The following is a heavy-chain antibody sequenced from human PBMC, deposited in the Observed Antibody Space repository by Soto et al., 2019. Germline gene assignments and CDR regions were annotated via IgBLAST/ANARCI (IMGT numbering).Heavy chain of an antibody. D-gene: IGHD5-12*01. J-gene: IGHJ2*01. CDR2: IYHSGST. CDR3: ARHVLVATGAGSRPYWYFDL. Sequence: SETLSLTCTVSGGSISSYYWSWIRQPPGKGLEWIGYIYHSGSTNYNPSLKSRVTISVDTSKNQFSLKLSSVTAADTAVYYCARHVLVATGAGSRPYWYFDLWGRGTLVTVSS. V-gene: IGHV4-59*08. CDR1: GGSISSYY.